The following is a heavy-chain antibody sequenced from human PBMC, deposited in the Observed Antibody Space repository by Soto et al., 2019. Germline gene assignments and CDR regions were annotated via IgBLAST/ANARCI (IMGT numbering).Heavy chain of an antibody. D-gene: IGHD6-6*01. CDR2: IRSNTYGGTT. J-gene: IGHJ4*02. Sequence: GGSLRLSCTTSGFTFGDYAMSWFRQAPGKGLEWIGYIRSNTYGGTTEYAASVKGRFTISRDDSKRVAHLQMNSLETEDTAVYFCARRKYLDYWGQGTLVTVS. CDR3: ARRKYLDY. CDR1: GFTFGDYA. V-gene: IGHV3-49*03.